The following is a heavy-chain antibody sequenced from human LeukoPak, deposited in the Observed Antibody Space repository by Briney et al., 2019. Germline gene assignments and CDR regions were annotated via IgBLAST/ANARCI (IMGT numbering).Heavy chain of an antibody. J-gene: IGHJ4*02. CDR1: GGSISSGDYY. CDR3: ARRYYYGSGSSDY. D-gene: IGHD3-10*01. V-gene: IGHV4-30-4*01. Sequence: SETRSLTCTVSGGSISSGDYYWSWIRQPPGKGLEWIGYIYYSGSTYYNPSLKSRVTISVDTSKNQFSLKLSSVTAADTAVYYCARRYYYGSGSSDYWGQGTLVTVSS. CDR2: IYYSGST.